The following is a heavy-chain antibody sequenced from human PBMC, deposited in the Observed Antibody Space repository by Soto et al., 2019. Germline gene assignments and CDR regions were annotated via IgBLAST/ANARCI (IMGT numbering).Heavy chain of an antibody. V-gene: IGHV4-30-2*01. Sequence: PSETLSLTCTVSGGYIRSGDYYWSWIRQPPGKGLEWIGYIYHSGSTYYNPSLKSRVTISVDRSKNQFSLKLSSVTAADTAVYYCAREGSYKNYYYYGMDVWGQGTTVTAP. D-gene: IGHD2-15*01. CDR1: GGYIRSGDYY. J-gene: IGHJ6*02. CDR2: IYHSGST. CDR3: AREGSYKNYYYYGMDV.